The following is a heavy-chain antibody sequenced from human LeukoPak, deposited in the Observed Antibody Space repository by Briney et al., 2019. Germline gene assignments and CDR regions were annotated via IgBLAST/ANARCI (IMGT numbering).Heavy chain of an antibody. D-gene: IGHD6-13*01. Sequence: GSLRLSCAASGFTFSSYAMSWARQAPGKGLEWVSAISGSGGSTYYADSVKGRFTISRDNSKNTLYLQMDSLRAEDTAVYYCAQLAGIAAAGGDYWGQGTLVTVSS. V-gene: IGHV3-23*01. J-gene: IGHJ4*02. CDR3: AQLAGIAAAGGDY. CDR1: GFTFSSYA. CDR2: ISGSGGST.